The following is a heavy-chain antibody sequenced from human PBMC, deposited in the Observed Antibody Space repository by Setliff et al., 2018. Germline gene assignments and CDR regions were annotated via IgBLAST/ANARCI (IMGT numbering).Heavy chain of an antibody. CDR3: ARGLGVYDILTGFDY. CDR1: GFDFKTHW. D-gene: IGHD3-9*01. J-gene: IGHJ4*02. V-gene: IGHV3-7*01. CDR2: IKEDGSQR. Sequence: PGGSLRLSCAASGFDFKTHWMDWARQAPGKGLEWVANIKEDGSQRNYVDAVRGRFTVSRDNARNLLYLQMNSLRVDDTAVYYCARGLGVYDILTGFDYWGQGTLVTVSS.